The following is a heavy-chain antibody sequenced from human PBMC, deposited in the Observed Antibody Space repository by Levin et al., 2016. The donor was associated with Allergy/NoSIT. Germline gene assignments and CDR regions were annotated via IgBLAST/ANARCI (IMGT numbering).Heavy chain of an antibody. D-gene: IGHD3-10*01. J-gene: IGHJ4*02. CDR3: ATAGVEYYGSGSYYINY. V-gene: IGHV1-8*01. CDR1: GYTFTSYD. CDR2: MNPNSGNT. Sequence: ASVKVSCKASGYTFTSYDINWVRQATGQGLEWMGWMNPNSGNTGYAQKFQGRVTMTEDTSTDTAYMELSSLRSEDTAVYYCATAGVEYYGSGSYYINYWGQGTLVTVSS.